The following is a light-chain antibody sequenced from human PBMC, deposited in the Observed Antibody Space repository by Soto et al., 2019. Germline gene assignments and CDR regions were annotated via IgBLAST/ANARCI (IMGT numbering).Light chain of an antibody. V-gene: IGKV1-5*01. CDR3: KHYNSYSEA. CDR1: QTISTW. J-gene: IGKJ1*01. CDR2: DAY. Sequence: GDRVTITCRASQTISTWMAWYQQKPGKAHKLLVYDAYTLQSGVESRFSGSGSGTEFTLTIRSLQPDDFATYYCKHYNSYSEAFGQGTKVDNK.